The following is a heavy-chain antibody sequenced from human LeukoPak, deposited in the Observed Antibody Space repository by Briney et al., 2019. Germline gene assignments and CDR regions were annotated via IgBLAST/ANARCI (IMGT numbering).Heavy chain of an antibody. D-gene: IGHD1-14*01. CDR2: INTAGDT. V-gene: IGHV3-13*01. J-gene: IGHJ4*02. Sequence: GGSLRLSCAASGFTFSSYDMHWVRQATGKGLEWVSGINTAGDTYYAGSVKGRFTISRENAENSLYLQMNSLRAGDTAVYYCARAGRSSGLDYWGQGTLVTVSS. CDR3: ARAGRSSGLDY. CDR1: GFTFSSYD.